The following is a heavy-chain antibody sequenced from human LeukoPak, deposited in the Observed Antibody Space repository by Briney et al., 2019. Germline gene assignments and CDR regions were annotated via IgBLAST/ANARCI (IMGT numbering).Heavy chain of an antibody. Sequence: SETLSLTCTVSGGSIRSYYWSWIRQRPGKGLEWIVYIYYSGSTNYNPTLKSRVTISVDTSKNQSSLKLSSVTAADTAVYYCARDLGLGNWFDPWGQGTLVTVSS. V-gene: IGHV4-59*01. CDR2: IYYSGST. J-gene: IGHJ5*02. CDR1: GGSIRSYY. CDR3: ARDLGLGNWFDP. D-gene: IGHD3/OR15-3a*01.